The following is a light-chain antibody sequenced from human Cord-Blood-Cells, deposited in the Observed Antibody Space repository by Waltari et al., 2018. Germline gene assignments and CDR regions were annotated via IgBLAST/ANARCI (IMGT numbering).Light chain of an antibody. CDR2: DVS. J-gene: IGLJ3*02. V-gene: IGLV2-11*01. CDR1: SSDVGGYNH. CDR3: CSYAGSYTWV. Sequence: QYALTQPRSVSGSPGQSVTISCTGTSSDVGGYNHVSWYQQHPGKAPKLMIYDVSKRPSGVPDRFSGSKSGNTASLTISGLQAEDEADYYCCSYAGSYTWVFGGGTKLTVL.